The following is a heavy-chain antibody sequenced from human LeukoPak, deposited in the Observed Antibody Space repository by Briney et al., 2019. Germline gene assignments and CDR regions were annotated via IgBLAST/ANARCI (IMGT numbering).Heavy chain of an antibody. V-gene: IGHV3-23*01. J-gene: IGHJ4*02. CDR3: AKDPGYYYDSSGYYYFDY. D-gene: IGHD3-22*01. Sequence: GDSLRLSCAASGFTFNNYAMSWVRHAPGKALEHVSAICDGGRQTYYADSVKGRFTISRDNSKNTLYLKINSLRAEETAVYYCAKDPGYYYDSSGYYYFDYWGQGTLVTVSS. CDR1: GFTFNNYA. CDR2: ICDGGRQT.